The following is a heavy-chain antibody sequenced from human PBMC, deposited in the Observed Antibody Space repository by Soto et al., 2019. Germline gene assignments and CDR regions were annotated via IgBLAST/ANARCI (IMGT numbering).Heavy chain of an antibody. CDR3: ARAPEYSGSYYGV. Sequence: EVQLLESGGGLVQPGGSLRLSCAASGFTFSSYAMSWVRQAPGKGLEWVSAISGSGGSTYYADSVKGRFTISRDNSKNTLYLQMNSLRAEDTAVYYCARAPEYSGSYYGVWGQGTLVTVSS. CDR1: GFTFSSYA. CDR2: ISGSGGST. J-gene: IGHJ4*02. D-gene: IGHD1-26*01. V-gene: IGHV3-23*01.